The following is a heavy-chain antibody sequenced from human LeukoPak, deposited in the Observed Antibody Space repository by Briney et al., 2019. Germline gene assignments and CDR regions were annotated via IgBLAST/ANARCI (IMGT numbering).Heavy chain of an antibody. CDR3: ARCSRSSTDCYSEFDI. Sequence: PGGSLRLSCAASGFTFDDYGMSWVRQGPGKGLEWVSAINWNGDSTGYADSVRGRFTISRDNAKNSPYLQMNSLRADDTALYYCARCSRSSTDCYSEFDIWGQGTMVTVSS. CDR1: GFTFDDYG. CDR2: INWNGDST. J-gene: IGHJ3*02. V-gene: IGHV3-20*04. D-gene: IGHD2-2*02.